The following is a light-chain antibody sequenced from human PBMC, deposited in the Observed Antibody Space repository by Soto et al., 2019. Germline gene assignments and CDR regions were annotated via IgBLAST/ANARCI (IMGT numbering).Light chain of an antibody. CDR1: SSDIGAYNY. CDR2: DVS. CDR3: RSYTSSSTLV. J-gene: IGLJ2*01. Sequence: QSALTQPASVSGSPGQSITISCTGTSSDIGAYNYVSWYQQHPGKAPELMIYDVSNRPSGVSNRFSGSKSGNTASLTISGLQAEDEADYYCRSYTSSSTLVFGGGTKLTVL. V-gene: IGLV2-14*01.